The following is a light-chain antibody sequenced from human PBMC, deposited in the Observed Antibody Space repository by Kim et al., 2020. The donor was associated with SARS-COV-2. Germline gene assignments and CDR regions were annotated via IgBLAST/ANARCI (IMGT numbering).Light chain of an antibody. Sequence: RATLNCKSSQTVLYNSNNKNYLAWYQQKPGQAPKLPIYWASNREAGVSDRFSGSGSETDFTLTISSLQAEDVAVYYCQQYYSTPPSFGQGTKLEI. J-gene: IGKJ2*03. CDR1: QTVLYNSNNKNY. CDR2: WAS. CDR3: QQYYSTPPS. V-gene: IGKV4-1*01.